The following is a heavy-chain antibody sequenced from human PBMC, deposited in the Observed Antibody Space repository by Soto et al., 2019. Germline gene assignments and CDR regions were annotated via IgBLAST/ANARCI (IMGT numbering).Heavy chain of an antibody. CDR3: ARDAAAGYYYGMDV. CDR1: GGSVSSGSYY. D-gene: IGHD6-25*01. V-gene: IGHV4-31*03. J-gene: IGHJ6*02. Sequence: PSETLSLTCTVSGGSVSSGSYYWSWIRQHPGRGLEWIGYIYYTGNTYYNPSLKSRLAISVDTSKNQFSLKLTSVTAADTAVYYCARDAAAGYYYGMDVWGQGTAVTVSS. CDR2: IYYTGNT.